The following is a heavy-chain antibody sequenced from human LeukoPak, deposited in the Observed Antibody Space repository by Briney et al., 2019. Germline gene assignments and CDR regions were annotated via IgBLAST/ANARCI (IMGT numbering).Heavy chain of an antibody. CDR3: AIDEPHYAPYDFDY. Sequence: GGSLRRSCAASGFTFSTYNMNWVRQAPGKGLEWVGRIKSKGDGETTDYAAPVKGRFTISRDDSNNMVYLQMNSLKIEDTAVYYCAIDEPHYAPYDFDYWGQGTLVTVSS. CDR1: GFTFSTYN. D-gene: IGHD4-17*01. CDR2: IKSKGDGETT. V-gene: IGHV3-15*01. J-gene: IGHJ4*02.